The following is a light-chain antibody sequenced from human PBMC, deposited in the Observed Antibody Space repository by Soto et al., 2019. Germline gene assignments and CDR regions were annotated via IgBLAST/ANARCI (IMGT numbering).Light chain of an antibody. CDR2: GTS. J-gene: IGKJ5*01. V-gene: IGKV3-20*01. Sequence: EIVLTQSPGTLSLSPGERSXXXXXASQSVPRSYLAWYQQKPGQAPRLLIYGTSSRATGIPDRFSGSGSGTDFTLTISRLEPEDFAVFYCQQYGSSITFGQGTRLEI. CDR3: QQYGSSIT. CDR1: QSVPRSY.